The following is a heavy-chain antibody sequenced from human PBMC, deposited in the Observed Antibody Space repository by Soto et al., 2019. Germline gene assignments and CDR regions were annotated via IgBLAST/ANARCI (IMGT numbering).Heavy chain of an antibody. Sequence: QVQLVQSGAEVKKPGASVKVSCKASGYTFTSYDINWVRQATGQGLEWMGWMNPNSGNTAYAQKFQGRVTMTRNTSISTAHTALRSLSSEDTAVYYCARESTRGFAPWGQGNLVTVSS. CDR2: MNPNSGNT. D-gene: IGHD1-1*01. J-gene: IGHJ5*02. CDR1: GYTFTSYD. CDR3: ARESTRGFAP. V-gene: IGHV1-8*01.